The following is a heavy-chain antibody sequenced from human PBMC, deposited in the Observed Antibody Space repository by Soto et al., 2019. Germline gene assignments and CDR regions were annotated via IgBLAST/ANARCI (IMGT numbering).Heavy chain of an antibody. V-gene: IGHV4-4*07. CDR1: GGSISSYY. CDR2: IYTSGST. CDR3: AGDSGSYRHFDY. J-gene: IGHJ4*02. D-gene: IGHD1-26*01. Sequence: RSLTCTVSGGSISSYYWSWIRQPAGKGLEWIGRIYTSGSTNYNPSLKSRVTMSVDTSKNQFSLKLSSVTAADTAVYYCAGDSGSYRHFDYWGQGTLVTVSS.